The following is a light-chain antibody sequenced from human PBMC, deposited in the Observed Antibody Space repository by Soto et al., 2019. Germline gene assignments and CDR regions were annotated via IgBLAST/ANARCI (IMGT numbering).Light chain of an antibody. Sequence: EIVLTQSPGTLSLSPGERATLSCRASQSVSSSYLAWYQQKPGQAPRLLIYGASSMATGIPDRFSGSGSGTDFALTISRLEPEDFAVYYCQHYGSSRTFGQGTKVEIK. J-gene: IGKJ1*01. CDR2: GAS. CDR3: QHYGSSRT. CDR1: QSVSSSY. V-gene: IGKV3-20*01.